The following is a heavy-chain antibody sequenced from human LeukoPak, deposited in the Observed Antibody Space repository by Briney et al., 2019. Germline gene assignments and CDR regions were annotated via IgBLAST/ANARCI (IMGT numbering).Heavy chain of an antibody. D-gene: IGHD3-10*01. Sequence: GGSLRLSCAASGFTFDDYAMHWVRQAPGKGLEWVSGISWNSGSIGYADSVKGRFTISRDNAKNSLYLQMNSLRAVDTALYYCAKETYGSSYYFDYWGQGTLVTVSS. CDR1: GFTFDDYA. CDR2: ISWNSGSI. V-gene: IGHV3-9*01. CDR3: AKETYGSSYYFDY. J-gene: IGHJ4*02.